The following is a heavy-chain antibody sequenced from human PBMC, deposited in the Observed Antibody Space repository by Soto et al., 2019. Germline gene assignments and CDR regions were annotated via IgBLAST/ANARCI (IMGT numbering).Heavy chain of an antibody. J-gene: IGHJ4*02. Sequence: ASVKVSCKASGGTFSSYAISWVRHAPGQGLEWMGWISAYNVNTNYAQKLQGRVTMTTDTSTSTAYMELRSLRADDTAVYYCARAPGTMPTFDYWGQGTLVTVSS. CDR2: ISAYNVNT. V-gene: IGHV1-18*01. D-gene: IGHD2-2*01. CDR1: GGTFSSYA. CDR3: ARAPGTMPTFDY.